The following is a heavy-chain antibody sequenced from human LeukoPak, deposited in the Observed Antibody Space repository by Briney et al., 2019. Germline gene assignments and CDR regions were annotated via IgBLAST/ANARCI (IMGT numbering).Heavy chain of an antibody. CDR1: GGSISSSSYY. Sequence: SETLSLTCTVSGGSISSSSYYWGWIRQPPGTGLEWIGSIYYSGSTYYNPSLKSRVTTSVDTSKNQFSLKLSSVTAADTAVYYCARVATYYYDSSGYSDYWGQGTLVTVSS. D-gene: IGHD3-22*01. V-gene: IGHV4-39*07. J-gene: IGHJ4*02. CDR2: IYYSGST. CDR3: ARVATYYYDSSGYSDY.